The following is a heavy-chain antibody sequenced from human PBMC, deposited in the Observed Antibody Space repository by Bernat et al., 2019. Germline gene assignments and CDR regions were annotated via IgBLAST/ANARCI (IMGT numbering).Heavy chain of an antibody. CDR1: GFAFSGYW. CDR2: IKQDGGEK. CDR3: ARRRGSSQFDY. D-gene: IGHD6-6*01. J-gene: IGHJ4*02. Sequence: EVQLVESGGGLVQPGGSLRLSCAASGFAFSGYWMSWVRQAPGKGLEWVANIKQDGGEKSYVDSVKGRFTISRDNAKNSLYLQMNSLRAEDTAVYYCARRRGSSQFDYWGQGTLVTVSS. V-gene: IGHV3-7*01.